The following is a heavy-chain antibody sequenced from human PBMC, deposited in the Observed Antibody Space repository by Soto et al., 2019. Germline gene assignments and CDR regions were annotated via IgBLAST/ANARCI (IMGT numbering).Heavy chain of an antibody. CDR3: ARGSPGGFPFPEY. CDR1: GFTSRSYW. CDR2: IKQDGNEK. V-gene: IGHV3-7*04. D-gene: IGHD2-15*01. Sequence: PGGSLRLSCAASGFTSRSYWMNWVRQAPGKGLEWVANIKQDGNEKHYLDSLKGRFTISRDNAKSSLYLQMDGLRAEDTAVYYCARGSPGGFPFPEYWGQGTLVTV. J-gene: IGHJ4*02.